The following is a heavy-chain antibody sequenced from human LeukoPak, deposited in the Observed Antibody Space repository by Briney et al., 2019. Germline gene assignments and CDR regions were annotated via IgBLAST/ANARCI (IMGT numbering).Heavy chain of an antibody. Sequence: GGSLRLSCAASGFTFSSYSMNWVRRAPGKGLEWVSSISSSSSYIYYADSVKGRFTISGDNAKNSLYLQMNSLRAEDTAVYYCARDLGQWEPYDYWGQGTLVTVSS. CDR3: ARDLGQWEPYDY. CDR1: GFTFSSYS. J-gene: IGHJ4*02. V-gene: IGHV3-21*01. CDR2: ISSSSSYI. D-gene: IGHD1-26*01.